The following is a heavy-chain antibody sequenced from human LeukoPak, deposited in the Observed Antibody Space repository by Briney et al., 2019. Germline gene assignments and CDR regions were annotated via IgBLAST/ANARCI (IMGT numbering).Heavy chain of an antibody. D-gene: IGHD2-8*02. V-gene: IGHV3-74*01. J-gene: IGHJ4*02. CDR2: INTDGSST. Sequence: PGGSLRLSCAASGFTFSNYWMHWVRQAPGKGLVWVSRINTDGSSTSYADSVKGRFTISRDNAKNTLYLQMSSLRAEDTAVYYCARDGEGVLGFDYWGQGTLVTVSS. CDR3: ARDGEGVLGFDY. CDR1: GFTFSNYW.